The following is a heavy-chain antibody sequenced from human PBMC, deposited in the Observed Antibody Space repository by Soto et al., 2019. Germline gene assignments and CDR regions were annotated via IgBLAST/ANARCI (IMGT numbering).Heavy chain of an antibody. CDR2: IKQDGREK. CDR1: GFSFSSYW. V-gene: IGHV3-7*03. CDR3: AGDGVRNGAYNGWLDP. Sequence: GGSLRLSCAASGFSFSSYWMTWVRQAPGKGLEWVANIKQDGREKYYVASVKGRFTISRDNGKNLLFLQMDSLTPDDTAVYYCAGDGVRNGAYNGWLDPWGQGTLVTVSS. D-gene: IGHD3-16*01. J-gene: IGHJ5*02.